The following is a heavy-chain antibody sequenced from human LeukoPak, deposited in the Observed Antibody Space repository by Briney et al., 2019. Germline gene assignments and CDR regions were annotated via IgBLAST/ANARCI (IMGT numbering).Heavy chain of an antibody. D-gene: IGHD5-12*01. J-gene: IGHJ4*02. V-gene: IGHV3-23*01. CDR3: AKDGAATIYYFAQ. CDR2: ISGSGGST. CDR1: GFTFSNYA. Sequence: GGSLRLSCAASGFTFSNYAMNWVRQAPGKGLEWVSVISGSGGSTDYADSVRGRFTISRDNSKTTVYLQMNSLRGEDTAIYFCAKDGAATIYYFAQWGQGTLVSVST.